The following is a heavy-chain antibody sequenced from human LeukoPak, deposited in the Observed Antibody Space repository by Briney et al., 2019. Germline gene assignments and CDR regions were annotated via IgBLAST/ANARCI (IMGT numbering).Heavy chain of an antibody. J-gene: IGHJ6*03. CDR2: IRYDGSIK. D-gene: IGHD5-18*01. Sequence: GGSLRLSCAASGFTFSSYGMNWVRQAPGKGLEWVAFIRYDGSIKYSADSVKGRFTISRDNSKNTLFLQMNSLRAEDTAVYYCASEGYSYAYYYFYMDVWGKGTTVTISS. CDR3: ASEGYSYAYYYFYMDV. CDR1: GFTFSSYG. V-gene: IGHV3-30*02.